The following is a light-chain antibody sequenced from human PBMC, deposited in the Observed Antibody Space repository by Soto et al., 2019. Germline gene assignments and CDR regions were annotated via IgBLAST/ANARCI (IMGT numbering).Light chain of an antibody. J-gene: IGKJ2*01. Sequence: DIVLKQSPGTLCLSPGERATLSCRASQSVSSSYLAWYQQKPGQAPRLLIYGASTRATGVPARFSGSGSGTDFTLTISSLQSEDFAVYYCQHYNYWPYTFGQGTKVDIK. V-gene: IGKV3-15*01. CDR2: GAS. CDR1: QSVSSSY. CDR3: QHYNYWPYT.